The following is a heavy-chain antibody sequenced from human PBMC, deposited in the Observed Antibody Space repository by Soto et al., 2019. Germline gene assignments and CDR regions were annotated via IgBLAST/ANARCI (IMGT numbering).Heavy chain of an antibody. V-gene: IGHV4-34*01. Sequence: SETLSLTCAVYGGSFSGYYWSWIRQPPGKGLEWIGEIYHSGSTSYNPSLKSRVTISVDKSKNQFSLKLSSVTAADTAVYYCARGFGGVLRYFDWLLYSNWFDPWGQGTLVTVSS. J-gene: IGHJ5*02. CDR2: IYHSGST. D-gene: IGHD3-9*01. CDR1: GGSFSGYY. CDR3: ARGFGGVLRYFDWLLYSNWFDP.